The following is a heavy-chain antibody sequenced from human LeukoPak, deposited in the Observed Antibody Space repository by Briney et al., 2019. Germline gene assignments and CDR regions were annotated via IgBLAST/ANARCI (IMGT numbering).Heavy chain of an antibody. Sequence: SQTLFLTCTVSGGSISRGDYYWSWIRQPPGKGREWIAYMYYSGTTYYNPSLKSRVTMSADTSKNQLSLKLSSVTAADTAVYYCARPYYYDSRIDPWGQGILATVSS. J-gene: IGHJ5*02. CDR3: ARPYYYDSRIDP. V-gene: IGHV4-30-4*01. CDR1: GGSISRGDYY. CDR2: MYYSGTT. D-gene: IGHD3-22*01.